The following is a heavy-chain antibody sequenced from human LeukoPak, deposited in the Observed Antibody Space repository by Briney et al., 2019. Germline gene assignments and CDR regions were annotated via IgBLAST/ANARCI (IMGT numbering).Heavy chain of an antibody. Sequence: GGSLRLSCAASGFTFSSYAMSWVRQAPGKGLECISGFSGSGGSTYYADSVKGRFTISRDNSKNSLHLQVNGLRAEDTAVYYCARRYGGYDYWGQGTLVTVSS. CDR1: GFTFSSYA. V-gene: IGHV3-23*01. CDR3: ARRYGGYDY. D-gene: IGHD5-12*01. J-gene: IGHJ4*02. CDR2: FSGSGGST.